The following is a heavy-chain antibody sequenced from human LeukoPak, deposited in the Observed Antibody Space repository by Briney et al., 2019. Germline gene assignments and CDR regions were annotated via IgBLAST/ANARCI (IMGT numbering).Heavy chain of an antibody. D-gene: IGHD4-11*01. J-gene: IGHJ6*02. CDR3: ARVRSTVTTGIYYYYGMDV. CDR2: IKQDGSEK. CDR1: GFTFSSYW. Sequence: PGGSLRLSCAASGFTFSSYWMSWVRQAPGKGREGVANIKQDGSEKYYVDSVKGRFTISRDNAKNSLYLQMNSLRAEDTAVYYCARVRSTVTTGIYYYYGMDVWGQGTTVTVSS. V-gene: IGHV3-7*01.